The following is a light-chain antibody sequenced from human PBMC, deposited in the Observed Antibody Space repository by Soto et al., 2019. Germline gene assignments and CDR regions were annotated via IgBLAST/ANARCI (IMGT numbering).Light chain of an antibody. CDR1: QSVSTY. Sequence: EIVLTQSPATLSLSPGERATLSCRASQSVSTYLAWYQQKPGQAPRLLIYDASKRATGIPARFSGSGSGTDFTLTISSLEPEDFGVYYCQQRANGAITFGQGTRLEIK. J-gene: IGKJ5*01. CDR3: QQRANGAIT. CDR2: DAS. V-gene: IGKV3-11*01.